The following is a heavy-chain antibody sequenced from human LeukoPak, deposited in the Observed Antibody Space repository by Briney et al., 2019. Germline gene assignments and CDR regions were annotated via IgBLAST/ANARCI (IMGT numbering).Heavy chain of an antibody. V-gene: IGHV3-48*02. CDR3: ARDHDWAFDL. CDR2: INHNAEMI. CDR1: GFPFGSYV. D-gene: IGHD3-9*01. Sequence: GGSLRLSCEASGFPFGSYVMSWVRQAPGKGLEWIAYINHNAEMIFYPDFVKGRSSVSRDNAKNSLYLQMNALRYEDTAIYYCARDHDWAFDLWGQGTLVTVSS. J-gene: IGHJ4*02.